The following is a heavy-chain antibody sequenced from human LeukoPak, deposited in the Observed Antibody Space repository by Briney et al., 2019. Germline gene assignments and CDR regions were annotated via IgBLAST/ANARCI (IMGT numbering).Heavy chain of an antibody. J-gene: IGHJ4*02. V-gene: IGHV3-13*04. CDR1: GFTFRSYD. CDR2: IGTAGDT. CDR3: ARGMGASTQILLDQ. D-gene: IGHD1-26*01. Sequence: PGGSLRLSCAASGFTFRSYDMHCLRQATGKGLEWVSGIGTAGDTYYPGSVKGRFTISRENAKNPLYLQMNSLRAGDTAVYYCARGMGASTQILLDQWGQGTLVTVSS.